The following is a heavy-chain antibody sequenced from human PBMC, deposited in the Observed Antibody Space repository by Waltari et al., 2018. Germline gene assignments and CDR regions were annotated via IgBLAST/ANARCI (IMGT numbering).Heavy chain of an antibody. J-gene: IGHJ2*01. CDR2: INAGNGET. CDR3: ARSKGNYPYWYFDV. Sequence: QVQLVQSGAEVKQPGASVKVSCKTSGYTFTSKALDWLRQVPGQRLEWLGWINAGNGETKYSQVFQDRLTFTRDTYASTVYMELTSLRSDDTAVYYGARSKGNYPYWYFDVWGRGTPVSVSS. V-gene: IGHV1-3*01. CDR1: GYTFTSKA. D-gene: IGHD3-10*01.